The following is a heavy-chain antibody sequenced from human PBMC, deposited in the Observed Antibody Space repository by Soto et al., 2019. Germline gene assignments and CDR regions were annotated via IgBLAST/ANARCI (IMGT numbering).Heavy chain of an antibody. CDR3: VGGQYYFDY. CDR2: ISYDGSNK. D-gene: IGHD3-10*01. J-gene: IGHJ4*02. CDR1: GFPFSSYG. V-gene: IGHV3-30*03. Sequence: QVQLVESGGGVVQPGRSLRLSCAASGFPFSSYGMPWVREAPGKGLEWVAVISYDGSNKYYADSVKGRFTISRDNSASTLYLQMNSLSPEDTALYYCVGGQYYFDYRGQGTLVTVSP.